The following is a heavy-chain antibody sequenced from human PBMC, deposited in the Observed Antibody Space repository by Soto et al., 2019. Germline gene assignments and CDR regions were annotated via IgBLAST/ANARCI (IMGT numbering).Heavy chain of an antibody. D-gene: IGHD2-2*01. V-gene: IGHV1-69*12. J-gene: IGHJ6*02. CDR1: GGTFGNSA. Sequence: QVQLVQSGGEVKKPGSSVTVSCKASGGTFGNSAISWVRQAPGQGLEWMGGIIPIFPTPDYAQKFQGRVTITADESARTAYMECGRRSSEGAAVDYGARDNDQLQGGGNYYYGMAVWGHGTTVTVS. CDR3: ARDNDQLQGGGNYYYGMAV. CDR2: IIPIFPTP.